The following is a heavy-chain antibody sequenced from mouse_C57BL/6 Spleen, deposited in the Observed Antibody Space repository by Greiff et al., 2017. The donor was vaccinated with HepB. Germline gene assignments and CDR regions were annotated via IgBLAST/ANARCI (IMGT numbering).Heavy chain of an antibody. Sequence: QVQLKESGPELVKPGASVKLSCKASGYTFTSYDINWVKQRPGQGLEWIGWIYPRDGSTKYNEKFKGKATLTVDTSSSTAYMELHSLTSEDSAVYFCARGGLGYGSSSSYWYFDVWGTGTTVTVSS. D-gene: IGHD1-1*01. V-gene: IGHV1-85*01. J-gene: IGHJ1*03. CDR2: IYPRDGST. CDR3: ARGGLGYGSSSSYWYFDV. CDR1: GYTFTSYD.